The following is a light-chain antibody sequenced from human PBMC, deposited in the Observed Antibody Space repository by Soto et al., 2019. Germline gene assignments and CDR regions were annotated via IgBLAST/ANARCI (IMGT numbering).Light chain of an antibody. Sequence: SVLTQSPGTLSLSPGEGATLSCRTSQSISSHYLAWYQQRPGQAPRLLIYAASSRATGIPDRFSGSGSGTDFNLTISRLEPEDFAVYYCQQDFGSLYTFGQGTKLEIK. CDR1: QSISSHY. V-gene: IGKV3-20*01. J-gene: IGKJ2*01. CDR3: QQDFGSLYT. CDR2: AAS.